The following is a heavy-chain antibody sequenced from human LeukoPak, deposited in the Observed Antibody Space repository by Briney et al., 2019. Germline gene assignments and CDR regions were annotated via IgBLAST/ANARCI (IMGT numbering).Heavy chain of an antibody. CDR3: ARELFGSGSCPDY. V-gene: IGHV3-33*01. J-gene: IGHJ4*02. CDR2: VWHVGSNK. D-gene: IGHD3-10*01. CDR1: GFTFRSYG. Sequence: GGFLRPSCTAPGFTFRSYGIDWIRQGPGKGLEWVALVWHVGSNKYYADSVKGRFTIPRDNSQNPAYLQLNSLRAEDTAVYYCARELFGSGSCPDYWGQGTLVPVSS.